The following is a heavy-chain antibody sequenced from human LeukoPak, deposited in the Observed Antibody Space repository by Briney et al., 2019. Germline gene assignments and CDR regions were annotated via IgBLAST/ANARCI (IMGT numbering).Heavy chain of an antibody. CDR1: GGSFSGYY. J-gene: IGHJ3*02. Sequence: SETPSLTCAVYGGSFSGYYWSWIRQPPGKGLEWIGEINHSGSTNYNPSLKSRVTISVDTSKNQFSLKLSSVTAADTAVYSCARGRGYNAFDIWGQGTMVTVSS. D-gene: IGHD5-18*01. CDR3: ARGRGYNAFDI. V-gene: IGHV4-34*01. CDR2: INHSGST.